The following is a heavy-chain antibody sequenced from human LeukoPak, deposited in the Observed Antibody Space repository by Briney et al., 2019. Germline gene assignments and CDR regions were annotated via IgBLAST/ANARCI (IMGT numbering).Heavy chain of an antibody. CDR3: ARGSNWNDGAFDY. V-gene: IGHV4-61*10. CDR1: GGSISSDTYY. Sequence: PSETLSLTCSVSGGSISSDTYYWSWIRQPAGKGLEWIGHIYASGSGSTYYNPSLKSRLTISVDTSKNQFSLKLSSVTAADTAVYYCARGSNWNDGAFDYWGQGTLVTVSS. CDR2: IYASGSGST. D-gene: IGHD1-1*01. J-gene: IGHJ4*02.